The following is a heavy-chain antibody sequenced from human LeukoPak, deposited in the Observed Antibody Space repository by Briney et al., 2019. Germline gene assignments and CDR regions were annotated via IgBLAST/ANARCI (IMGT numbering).Heavy chain of an antibody. D-gene: IGHD2-15*01. Sequence: SETLSLTCAVYGGSFSGYYWSWIRQPPGKGLEWIGEINHSGSTNYNPSLKSRVTISVDTSKNQFSLKLSSVTAADTAVYYCARGLYCSGGSCQRPLYGMDVWGQGTTVTVSS. CDR1: GGSFSGYY. J-gene: IGHJ6*02. V-gene: IGHV4-34*01. CDR2: INHSGST. CDR3: ARGLYCSGGSCQRPLYGMDV.